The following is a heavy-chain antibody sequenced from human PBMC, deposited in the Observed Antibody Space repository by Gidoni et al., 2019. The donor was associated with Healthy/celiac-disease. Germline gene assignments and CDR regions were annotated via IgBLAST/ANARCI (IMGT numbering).Heavy chain of an antibody. CDR3: ARLENSRITMVRVARGAHDY. J-gene: IGHJ4*02. CDR2: IYPGDSDT. V-gene: IGHV5-51*01. D-gene: IGHD3-10*01. Sequence: EVQLVHSGAEVKKHGEPLKISCKGSGYSFTSYCTGWVRQTPGKGLEWMGIIYPGDSDTRYSPSCQGQVTISADKSISTAYLQWSSLKASDTAMYYCARLENSRITMVRVARGAHDYWGQGTLVTVSS. CDR1: GYSFTSYC.